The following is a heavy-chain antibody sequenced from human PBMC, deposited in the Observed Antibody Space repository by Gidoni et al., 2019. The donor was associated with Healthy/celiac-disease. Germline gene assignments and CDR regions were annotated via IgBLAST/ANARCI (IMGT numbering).Heavy chain of an antibody. J-gene: IGHJ5*02. V-gene: IGHV4-39*01. D-gene: IGHD3-16*02. CDR3: ARRIGLSKFDP. Sequence: QLQLQESGPGLVKPSETLSLTCTVSGCSISSSSYYWGWIRQPPGKGLEWIGSIYYSGSTYYNPSLKSRVTISVDTSKNQFSLKLSSVTAADTAVYYCARRIGLSKFDPWGQGTLVTVSS. CDR2: IYYSGST. CDR1: GCSISSSSYY.